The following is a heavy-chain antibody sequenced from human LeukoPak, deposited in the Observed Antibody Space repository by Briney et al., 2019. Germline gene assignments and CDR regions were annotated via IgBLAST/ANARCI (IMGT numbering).Heavy chain of an antibody. CDR1: GGTFSSYA. CDR3: ARDLYSGHEGNAFDI. J-gene: IGHJ3*02. Sequence: SVKVSCKASGGTFSSYAITWVRQAPGQGLEWMGRIIPILGIANYAQKFQGRVTIIADKSTSTAYMELSSLRSEDTAVYYCARDLYSGHEGNAFDIWGQGTMVTVST. D-gene: IGHD5-12*01. V-gene: IGHV1-69*04. CDR2: IIPILGIA.